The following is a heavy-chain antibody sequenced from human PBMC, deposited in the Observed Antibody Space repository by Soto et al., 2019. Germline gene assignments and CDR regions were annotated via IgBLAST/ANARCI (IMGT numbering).Heavy chain of an antibody. Sequence: EVQLLESGGDLVQPGGSLRLSCAASGFSFSSYAMSWVRQAPGKGLQWLAGVSDTGGSTYYADSVKGRFTISRDNSKNTLYLQMNSLRAEDTAVYYCAKGTWGDYWGQGTLVTVSS. CDR1: GFSFSSYA. CDR2: VSDTGGST. CDR3: AKGTWGDY. J-gene: IGHJ4*02. V-gene: IGHV3-23*01. D-gene: IGHD3-16*01.